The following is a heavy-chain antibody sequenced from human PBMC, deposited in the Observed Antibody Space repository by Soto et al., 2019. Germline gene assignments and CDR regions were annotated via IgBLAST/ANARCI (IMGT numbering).Heavy chain of an antibody. CDR1: GYTFTSYG. Sequence: SVKVSCKASGYTFTSYGISWVRQAPGQGLEWMGWIIPILGIANYAQKFQGRVTITADKSTSTAYMELSSLRSEDTAVYYCARDRAGATWAFDIWGQGTMVTVSS. D-gene: IGHD1-26*01. CDR3: ARDRAGATWAFDI. V-gene: IGHV1-69*10. CDR2: IIPILGIA. J-gene: IGHJ3*02.